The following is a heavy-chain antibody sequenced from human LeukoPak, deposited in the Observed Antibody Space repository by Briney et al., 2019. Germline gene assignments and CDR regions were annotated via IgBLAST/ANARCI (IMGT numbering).Heavy chain of an antibody. D-gene: IGHD6-25*01. CDR2: VSGGGETR. V-gene: IGHV3-48*03. CDR1: GFTFSSYD. CDR3: ARDASGHNLPFDY. J-gene: IGHJ4*02. Sequence: PGGSLRLSCAASGFTFSSYDMNWVRQAPGKGLEWVSYVSGGGETRYYADSVKGRFTISRDNGKNSLYLQMNSLRVEDTAVYYCARDASGHNLPFDYWGQGTPVTVSS.